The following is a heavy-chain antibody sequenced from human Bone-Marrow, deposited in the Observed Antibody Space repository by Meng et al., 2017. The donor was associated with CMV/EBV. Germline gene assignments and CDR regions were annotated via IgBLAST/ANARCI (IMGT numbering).Heavy chain of an antibody. CDR3: ASPGGGSNPYYGMDV. D-gene: IGHD3-16*01. CDR2: IIPILGIA. J-gene: IGHJ6*02. V-gene: IGHV1-69*02. Sequence: SVKVSCKASGGTFSSYTISWVRQAPGQGLEWMGRIIPILGIANYAQKFQGRVTITADKSTSTAYMELSSLRSEDTAVYYCASPGGGSNPYYGMDVWGQGTTVTVSS. CDR1: GGTFSSYT.